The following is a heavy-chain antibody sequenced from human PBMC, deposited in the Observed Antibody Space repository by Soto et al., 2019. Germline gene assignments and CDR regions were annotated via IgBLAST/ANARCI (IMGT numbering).Heavy chain of an antibody. Sequence: EEQLVESGGGLVQPGGSLRLSCAASGFTFSSYWMHWVRQAPGKGLVWVSRINPGGSITAYADSVKGRFTISRDNAKNKLYQQMNSLRGDDTAGYYCARVPTEKYGVWNYWGQGTLVTVSS. CDR2: INPGGSIT. CDR3: ARVPTEKYGVWNY. CDR1: GFTFSSYW. D-gene: IGHD2-8*01. J-gene: IGHJ4*02. V-gene: IGHV3-74*01.